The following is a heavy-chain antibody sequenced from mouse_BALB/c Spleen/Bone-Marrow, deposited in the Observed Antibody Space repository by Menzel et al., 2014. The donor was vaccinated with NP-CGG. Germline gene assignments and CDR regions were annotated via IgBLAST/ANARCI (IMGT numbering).Heavy chain of an antibody. Sequence: VMLVESGPGPVAPSQSLSITCTVSGFSLTGFGINWISQPPGKGLEWLGMIWGDGTTDYNSALKSRLSINKDNSKSQVFLKMNSLQAGDTARYYCAREKYGNYYAMDYWGQGTSVTVSS. CDR2: IWGDGTT. CDR3: AREKYGNYYAMDY. CDR1: GFSLTGFG. J-gene: IGHJ4*01. V-gene: IGHV2-6-7*01. D-gene: IGHD2-10*02.